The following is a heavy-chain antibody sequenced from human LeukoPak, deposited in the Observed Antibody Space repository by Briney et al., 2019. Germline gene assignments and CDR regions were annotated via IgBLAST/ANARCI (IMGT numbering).Heavy chain of an antibody. Sequence: SVKVSCKASVGTSISNAISWVRQAPGQGLEWMGRIIPIFGITDYAQKFQGSVTITAEKSTSTAYMEFSSLRSEDTAVYYCASGRMTTETTYCFDPWGQGTLITVSS. D-gene: IGHD4-11*01. J-gene: IGHJ5*02. CDR2: IIPIFGIT. V-gene: IGHV1-69*04. CDR3: ASGRMTTETTYCFDP. CDR1: VGTSISNA.